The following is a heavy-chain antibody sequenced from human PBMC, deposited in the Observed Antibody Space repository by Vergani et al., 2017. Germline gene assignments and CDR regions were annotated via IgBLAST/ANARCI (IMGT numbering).Heavy chain of an antibody. CDR3: AKHFRGWGIDY. V-gene: IGHV3-7*01. CDR1: GFIFSHYW. D-gene: IGHD3-16*01. CDR2: INQDGSEK. J-gene: IGHJ4*02. Sequence: EVQLVESGGGLVQPGGSLRLSCAASGFIFSHYWMSWVRQAPGKGLEWVANINQDGSEKYYVDSVKGRFTISRDNAKNSLYLQMNSLRAEDTALYYCAKHFRGWGIDYWGQGTQVIVSS.